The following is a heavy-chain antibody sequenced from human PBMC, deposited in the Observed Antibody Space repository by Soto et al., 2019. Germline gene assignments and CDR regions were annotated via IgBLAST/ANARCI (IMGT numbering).Heavy chain of an antibody. CDR2: IYYSGST. CDR1: GGSVSSGSYY. V-gene: IGHV4-61*01. J-gene: IGHJ4*02. CDR3: ARGMTMVRGVSGYFDY. Sequence: QVQLQESGPGLVKPSETLSLTCTVSGGSVSSGSYYWSWIRQPPGKGLEWIGYIYYSGSTNYNPSLQSRVTISVDTSKNQFSLKLSSVTAADTAVYYCARGMTMVRGVSGYFDYWGQGTLVTVSS. D-gene: IGHD3-10*01.